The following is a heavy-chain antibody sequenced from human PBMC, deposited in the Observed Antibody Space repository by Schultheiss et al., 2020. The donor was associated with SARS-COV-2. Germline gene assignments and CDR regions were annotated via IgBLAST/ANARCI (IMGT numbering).Heavy chain of an antibody. Sequence: SQTLSLTCTVSGVSINSTSDFWDWIRQPPGKGLEWIGRIYTSGSTNYNPSLKSRVTISVDTSKNQFSLKLSSVTAADTAVYYCARDRYDFWSGYVSYWYFDLWGRGTLVTVSS. CDR2: IYTSGST. J-gene: IGHJ2*01. CDR3: ARDRYDFWSGYVSYWYFDL. CDR1: GVSINSTSDF. V-gene: IGHV4-61*02. D-gene: IGHD3-3*01.